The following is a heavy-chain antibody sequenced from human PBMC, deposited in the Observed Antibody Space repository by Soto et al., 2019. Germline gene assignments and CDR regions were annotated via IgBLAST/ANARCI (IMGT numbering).Heavy chain of an antibody. J-gene: IGHJ6*02. CDR2: FDPEDGET. CDR3: ASTAGYRRLSGVHVGLGAYYYSSGMAV. Sequence: ASVKVSCKVSGYTLTELSMHWVRQAPGKGLEWMGGFDPEDGETIYAQKFQGRVTMTEDTSTDTAYMELSSLKASDTAMYYCASTAGYRRLSGVHVGLGAYYYSSGMAVWGQGTTVTV. V-gene: IGHV1-24*01. D-gene: IGHD6-13*01. CDR1: GYTLTELS.